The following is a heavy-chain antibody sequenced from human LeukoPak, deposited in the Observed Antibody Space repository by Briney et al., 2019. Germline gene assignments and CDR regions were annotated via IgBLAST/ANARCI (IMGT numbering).Heavy chain of an antibody. Sequence: SETLSLTCTVSGGYISSYYWSWIRQPPGKGLEWIGYIYYSGSTNYNPSLKSRVTISVDTSKNQSSLKLSPVPAADTAVYYCARTLERGYSGYVGYWGQGTLVTVSS. V-gene: IGHV4-59*08. CDR1: GGYISSYY. J-gene: IGHJ4*02. CDR2: IYYSGST. D-gene: IGHD5-12*01. CDR3: ARTLERGYSGYVGY.